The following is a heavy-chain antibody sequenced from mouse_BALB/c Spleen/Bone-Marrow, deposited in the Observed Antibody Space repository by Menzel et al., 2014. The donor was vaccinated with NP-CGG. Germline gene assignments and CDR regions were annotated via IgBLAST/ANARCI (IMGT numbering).Heavy chain of an antibody. CDR3: TRGAYYDYSYYAMDY. V-gene: IGHV1-5*01. D-gene: IGHD2-4*01. CDR2: IYPGNSDT. J-gene: IGHJ4*01. CDR1: GYSFTSYW. Sequence: EVQLQQSGTVLARPGASVKMSCKASGYSFTSYWMHWVKQRPGQGLEWIGAIYPGNSDTSYNQEFKGKAKLTAVTSASTAYMELSSLTNEDSAVYYCTRGAYYDYSYYAMDYWGQGTSVTVSS.